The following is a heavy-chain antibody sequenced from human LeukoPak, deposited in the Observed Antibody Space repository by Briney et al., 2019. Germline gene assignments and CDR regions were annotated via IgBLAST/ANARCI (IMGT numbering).Heavy chain of an antibody. CDR2: ISYDGRQN. Sequence: GGSLRLSCAASGFTFSTYAMNWVRQAPGKGLEWVAVISYDGRQNYYADSVKGRFTISRDNSKNTLYLQMNSLRDEDSAAYYCARQRETWGQGTLVTVSS. V-gene: IGHV3-30*04. D-gene: IGHD6-25*01. CDR1: GFTFSTYA. J-gene: IGHJ5*02. CDR3: ARQRET.